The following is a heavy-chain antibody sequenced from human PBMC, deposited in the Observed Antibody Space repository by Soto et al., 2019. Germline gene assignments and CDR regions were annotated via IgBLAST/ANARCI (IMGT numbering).Heavy chain of an antibody. D-gene: IGHD4-17*01. CDR1: GFSLSNARMG. J-gene: IGHJ4*02. Sequence: QVTLKESGPVLVKPTETLTLTCTVSGFSLSNARMGVSWIRQPPGKALEWLAHIFSNDEKSYSTSLKSRLTTAKATSKRQVVLTMTNMDPVDTATYYCARDFSRYGGNGYFDYWGQGTLVTVSS. CDR3: ARDFSRYGGNGYFDY. CDR2: IFSNDEK. V-gene: IGHV2-26*01.